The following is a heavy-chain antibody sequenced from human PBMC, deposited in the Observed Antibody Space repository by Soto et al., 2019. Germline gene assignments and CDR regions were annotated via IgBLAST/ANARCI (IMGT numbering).Heavy chain of an antibody. Sequence: SSETLSLTCAVYGGSFSGYYWSWIRQPPGKGLEWIGEINHSGSTNYNPSLKSRVTISVDTSKNQFSLKLSSVTAADTAVYYCARAPNGIAAAGNFDYWGQGTLVTVSS. V-gene: IGHV4-34*01. J-gene: IGHJ4*02. CDR1: GGSFSGYY. CDR2: INHSGST. D-gene: IGHD6-13*01. CDR3: ARAPNGIAAAGNFDY.